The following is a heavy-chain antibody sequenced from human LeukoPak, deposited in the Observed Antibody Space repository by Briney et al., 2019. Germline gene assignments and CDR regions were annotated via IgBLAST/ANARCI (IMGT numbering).Heavy chain of an antibody. CDR3: ARDGIAAAGRPYYFDY. CDR1: GYTFTNYY. D-gene: IGHD6-13*01. CDR2: INPSGGSP. V-gene: IGHV1-46*01. J-gene: IGHJ4*02. Sequence: ASVKVSCKASGYTFTNYYMRWVRQAPGQGLEWMGIINPSGGSPSYAQKFQGRVTMTRDTSTSTVYMELSSLRSEDTAVYYCARDGIAAAGRPYYFDYWGQGTLVTVSS.